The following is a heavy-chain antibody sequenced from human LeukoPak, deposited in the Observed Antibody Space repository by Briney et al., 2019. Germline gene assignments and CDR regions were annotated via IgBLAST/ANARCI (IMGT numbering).Heavy chain of an antibody. Sequence: GASVKVSCKASGYTFTGYYMHWVRQAPGQGLEWMGRIIPILGIANYAQKFQGRVTITADKSTSTAYMELSSLRSEDTAVYYCARATGYGDYGGLFDPWGQGTLVTVSS. D-gene: IGHD4-17*01. CDR1: GYTFTGYY. V-gene: IGHV1-69*04. CDR3: ARATGYGDYGGLFDP. J-gene: IGHJ5*02. CDR2: IIPILGIA.